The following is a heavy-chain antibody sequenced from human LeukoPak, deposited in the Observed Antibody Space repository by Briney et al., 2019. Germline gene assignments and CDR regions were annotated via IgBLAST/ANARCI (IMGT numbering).Heavy chain of an antibody. CDR2: INHSGST. CDR3: AREERSSWSIDY. J-gene: IGHJ4*02. D-gene: IGHD6-6*01. Sequence: SETLSLTCAVYGGSFSGYYWSWIRQPPGKGLEWIGEINHSGSTNYNPSLKSRVTISVDTSKNQFSLKLSSVTAADTAVYYCAREERSSWSIDYWGQGTLVTVSS. CDR1: GGSFSGYY. V-gene: IGHV4-34*01.